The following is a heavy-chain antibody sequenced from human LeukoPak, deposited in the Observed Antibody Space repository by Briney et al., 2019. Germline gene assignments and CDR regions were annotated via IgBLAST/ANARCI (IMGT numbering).Heavy chain of an antibody. J-gene: IGHJ4*02. CDR2: IYYSGSN. D-gene: IGHD5-12*01. V-gene: IGHV4-39*07. CDR1: GGSFSSSSYY. Sequence: SESLRLSCTVSGGSFSSSSYYWVRIRQPPGKGLDWAGSIYYSGSNYYNPSLKSRVTISVDTSKNQFSLKLSSGTAADTAMYYCARVSGYDWESFYDYWGQGSLVTV. CDR3: ARVSGYDWESFYDY.